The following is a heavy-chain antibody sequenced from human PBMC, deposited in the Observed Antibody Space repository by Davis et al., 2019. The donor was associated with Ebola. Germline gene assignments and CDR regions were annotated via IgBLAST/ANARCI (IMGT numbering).Heavy chain of an antibody. J-gene: IGHJ4*02. CDR2: ISPTGLTI. D-gene: IGHD5-12*01. CDR3: VRDESTFMVATEPLDF. CDR1: GFIFNDYY. V-gene: IGHV3-11*01. Sequence: GESLKLSCEASGFIFNDYYMSWIRHSPGKGLEWLSYISPTGLTISYADSVKGRFTISRDNAKNSVFLQLHDLRVEDTAMYYCVRDESTFMVATEPLDFWGQGTLVTVSS.